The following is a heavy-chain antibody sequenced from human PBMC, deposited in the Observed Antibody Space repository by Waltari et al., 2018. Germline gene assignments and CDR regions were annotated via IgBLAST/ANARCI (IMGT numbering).Heavy chain of an antibody. J-gene: IGHJ4*02. CDR3: ARGGSSSYIFDY. D-gene: IGHD6-6*01. V-gene: IGHV4-59*01. CDR1: GGSISSYY. CDR2: IYYSGST. Sequence: QVQLQESGPGLVKPSETLSLTCTVSGGSISSYYWSWIRQPPGKGLEWIGYIYYSGSTNYNPVLKSRVTIAVDTSKNQFSLKLSSVTAADTAVYYCARGGSSSYIFDYWGQGTLVTVSS.